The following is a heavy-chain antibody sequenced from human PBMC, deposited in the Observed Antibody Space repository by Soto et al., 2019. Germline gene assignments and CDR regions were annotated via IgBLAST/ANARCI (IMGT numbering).Heavy chain of an antibody. CDR2: LNHSGST. D-gene: IGHD6-13*01. J-gene: IGHJ4*02. V-gene: IGHV4-34*01. CDR3: ARVGALGSSRCFDY. CDR1: GGSFSGHY. Sequence: QVQLQQCGAGLLKPSDTLSLTCAVSGGSFSGHYWSCIRQPPGKGLEWTGELNHSGSTNYNPSLKRRVTISVDASTNQFSLKLSSVTDADTAVYFCARVGALGSSRCFDYWGQGTLVTVSS.